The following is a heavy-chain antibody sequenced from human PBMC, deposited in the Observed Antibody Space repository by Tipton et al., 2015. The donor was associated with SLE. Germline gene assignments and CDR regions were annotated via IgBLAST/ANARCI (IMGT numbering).Heavy chain of an antibody. V-gene: IGHV4-38-2*02. CDR2: IYHSGST. D-gene: IGHD5-18*01. J-gene: IGHJ3*02. Sequence: TLSLTCAVSGYSISSGYYWGWIRQPPGKGLEWIGSIYHSGSTYYNPSLKSRVTISVDTSKNQFSLKLSSVTAADTAVYYCAREDTARAFDIWGQGTMVTVSS. CDR1: GYSISSGYY. CDR3: AREDTARAFDI.